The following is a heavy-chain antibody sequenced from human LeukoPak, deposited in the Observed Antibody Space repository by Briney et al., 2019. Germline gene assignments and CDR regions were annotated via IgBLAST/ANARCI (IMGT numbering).Heavy chain of an antibody. CDR3: ARRSGIAVAGAFDY. J-gene: IGHJ4*02. Sequence: PGGSLRLSCAASGFTFSSYGMHWVRQAPGKGLEWVAFIRYDGTTKNYADSVKGRFTISRDNSKNTLYLQMNSLRAEDTAVYYCARRSGIAVAGAFDYWGQGTLVTVSS. CDR2: IRYDGTTK. CDR1: GFTFSSYG. V-gene: IGHV3-30*02. D-gene: IGHD6-19*01.